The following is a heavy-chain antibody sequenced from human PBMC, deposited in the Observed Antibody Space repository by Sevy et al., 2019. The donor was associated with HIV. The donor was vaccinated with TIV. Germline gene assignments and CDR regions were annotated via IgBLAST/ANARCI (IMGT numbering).Heavy chain of an antibody. CDR1: GFTVSSNY. CDR3: ARERSCSGGSCYSIRWFDP. Sequence: GGSLRLSCAASGFTVSSNYMSWVRQAPGKGLEWVSVIYSGGSTYYADSVKGRFTISRDNSKNTLYLQMNILRAEDTAVYYCARERSCSGGSCYSIRWFDPWGQGTLVTVSS. V-gene: IGHV3-53*01. J-gene: IGHJ5*02. CDR2: IYSGGST. D-gene: IGHD2-15*01.